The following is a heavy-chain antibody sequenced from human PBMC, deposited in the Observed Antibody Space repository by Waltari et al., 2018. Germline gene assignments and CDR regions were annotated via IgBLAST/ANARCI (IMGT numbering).Heavy chain of an antibody. Sequence: EVQLVESGGGLVHPGGSLRLSCEASGFTFSTFWMHWVRHLTGKGLVWVGQRKPDGTRTDYGDSLDGRFTISRDNAKNTLYLQMNSLRAEDTAIYYCVRDLYGRDDVWGQGTMVTVSS. CDR3: VRDLYGRDDV. V-gene: IGHV3-74*01. CDR2: RKPDGTRT. D-gene: IGHD3-10*01. CDR1: GFTFSTFW. J-gene: IGHJ3*01.